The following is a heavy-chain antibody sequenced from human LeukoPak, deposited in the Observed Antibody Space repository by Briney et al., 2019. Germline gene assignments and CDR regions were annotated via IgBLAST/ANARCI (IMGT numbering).Heavy chain of an antibody. CDR2: IIPIFGTA. CDR1: GGTFSSYA. Sequence: GASVKVSCKASGGTFSSYAISWVRQAPGQGLEWMGGIIPIFGTANYAQKFQGRVTITADESTSTAYMELSSLRPEDTAVYYCARDPRYCSSTSCYAFDYWGQGTLVTVSS. J-gene: IGHJ4*02. CDR3: ARDPRYCSSTSCYAFDY. D-gene: IGHD2-2*01. V-gene: IGHV1-69*13.